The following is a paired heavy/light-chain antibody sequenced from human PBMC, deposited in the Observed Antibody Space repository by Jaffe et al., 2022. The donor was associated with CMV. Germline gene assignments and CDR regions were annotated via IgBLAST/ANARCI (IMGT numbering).Light chain of an antibody. Sequence: QSVLTQPPSASGTPGQRVTISCSGSSSNIGSNYVYWYQQLPGTAPKLLIYRNNQRPSGVPDRFSGSKSGTSASLAISGLRSEDEADYYCAAWDDSLSGSWVFGGGTKLTVL. V-gene: IGLV1-47*01. CDR3: AAWDDSLSGSWV. CDR2: RNN. CDR1: SSNIGSNY. J-gene: IGLJ3*02.
Heavy chain of an antibody. Sequence: QVQLQESGPGLVKPSGTLSLTCAVSGGSISSSNWWSWVRQPPGKGLEWIGEIYHSGSTNYNPSLKSRVTISVDKSKNQFSLKLSSVTAADTAVYYCATSSTWIQHDSTRVDDYWGQGTLVTVSS. D-gene: IGHD5-18*01. V-gene: IGHV4-4*02. CDR3: ATSSTWIQHDSTRVDDY. CDR1: GGSISSSNW. J-gene: IGHJ4*02. CDR2: IYHSGST.